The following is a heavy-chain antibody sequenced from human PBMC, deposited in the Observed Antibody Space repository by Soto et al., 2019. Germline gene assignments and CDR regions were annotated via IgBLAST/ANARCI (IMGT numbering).Heavy chain of an antibody. CDR1: GFTFSSYG. CDR3: AKDSRTGGVDY. Sequence: PGGSLRLSCAASGFTFSSYGMHWVRQAPGKGLEWVAVISYDGSNKYYADSVKGRFTISRDNSKNTLYLQMNSLRAEDTAVYYCAKDSRTGGVDYWCQGTLVTVSS. V-gene: IGHV3-30*18. D-gene: IGHD3-10*01. CDR2: ISYDGSNK. J-gene: IGHJ4*02.